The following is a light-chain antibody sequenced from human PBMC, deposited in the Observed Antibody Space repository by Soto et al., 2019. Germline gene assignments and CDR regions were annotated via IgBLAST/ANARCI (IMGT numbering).Light chain of an antibody. J-gene: IGKJ4*01. Sequence: EIVLTQSPGTVSLSPGERATLSCRASQTISSSNFAWYQQKPGQAPRPLIYGASSRATGIPDRFSGSGSGTDFTLTINRLEPEDFAVYYCQQYGNPLVTFGGGTKVEIK. CDR3: QQYGNPLVT. CDR1: QTISSSN. V-gene: IGKV3-20*01. CDR2: GAS.